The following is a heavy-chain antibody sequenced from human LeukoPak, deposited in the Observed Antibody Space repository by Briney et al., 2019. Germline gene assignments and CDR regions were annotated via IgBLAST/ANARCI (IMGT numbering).Heavy chain of an antibody. CDR1: GFTFSNSA. CDR2: ISGGGGST. V-gene: IGHV3-23*01. Sequence: GGSLRLSCAASGFTFSNSALSWVRQAPGKGLEWVSAISGGGGSTYYTDSVKGRFTISRDNSMNTLYLQMNSLRAEDTAVYYCAKDRYYYDSSGYYRAGAFDIWGQGTMVTVSS. D-gene: IGHD3-22*01. CDR3: AKDRYYYDSSGYYRAGAFDI. J-gene: IGHJ3*02.